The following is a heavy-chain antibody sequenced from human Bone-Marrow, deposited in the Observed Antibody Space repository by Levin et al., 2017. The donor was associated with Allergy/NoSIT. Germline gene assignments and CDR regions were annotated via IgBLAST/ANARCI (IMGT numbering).Heavy chain of an antibody. J-gene: IGHJ3*01. Sequence: GESLKISCVASGFNFRNFGMHWVRQAPGKGLEWLTLITSDGDNTYYLDSVKGRFTISRDNSRNTLYLDMNTLTEKDTAVYYCAKDARGRAFFGDLDFWGQGTTVIVSS. CDR1: GFNFRNFG. V-gene: IGHV3-30*02. CDR2: ITSDGDNT. CDR3: AKDARGRAFFGDLDF. D-gene: IGHD3-16*01.